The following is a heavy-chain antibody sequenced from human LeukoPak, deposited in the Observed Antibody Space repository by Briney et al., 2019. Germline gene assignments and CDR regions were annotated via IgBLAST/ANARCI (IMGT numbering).Heavy chain of an antibody. Sequence: ASVKVSCKTSGYTFTGYYMHWVRQAPGQGLEWMGWINPKSGGTNYAQKFQGRVTMTRDTSISTAYVELSRLRSDDTAVYYCARGIYGGNSPLVDYWGQGTLVTVSS. CDR2: INPKSGGT. V-gene: IGHV1-2*02. CDR3: ARGIYGGNSPLVDY. D-gene: IGHD4-23*01. J-gene: IGHJ4*02. CDR1: GYTFTGYY.